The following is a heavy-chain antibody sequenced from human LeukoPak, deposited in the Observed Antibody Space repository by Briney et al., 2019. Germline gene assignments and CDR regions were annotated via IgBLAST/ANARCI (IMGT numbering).Heavy chain of an antibody. CDR3: AVDRLGWYGGNDY. CDR1: GFSFDDYA. CDR2: ISGDGGST. Sequence: GGSLRLSCAASGFSFDDYAMHWVRQAPGKGLEWVSLISGDGGSTYYADSVKGRFTISRDKSKNSLYLQMNSLRTKDTVLYNCAVDRLGWYGGNDYWGQGTLVTVSS. V-gene: IGHV3-43*02. J-gene: IGHJ4*02. D-gene: IGHD4-23*01.